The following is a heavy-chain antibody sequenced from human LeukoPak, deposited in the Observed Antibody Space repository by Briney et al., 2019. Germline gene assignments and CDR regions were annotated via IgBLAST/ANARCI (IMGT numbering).Heavy chain of an antibody. CDR3: AMDSFLEWLFDY. V-gene: IGHV4-39*01. Sequence: SETLSLTCTVSGGSISSGDYYWGWIRQPPGKGLQWIGSIYYSGSTYYNPSLKSRVTISVDTSKNQFSLKLSSVTAADTAVYYCAMDSFLEWLFDYWGQGTLVTVSS. CDR2: IYYSGST. D-gene: IGHD3-3*02. J-gene: IGHJ4*02. CDR1: GGSISSGDYY.